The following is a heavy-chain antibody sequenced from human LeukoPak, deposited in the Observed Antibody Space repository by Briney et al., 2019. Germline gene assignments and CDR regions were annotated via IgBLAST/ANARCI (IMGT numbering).Heavy chain of an antibody. D-gene: IGHD4/OR15-4a*01. Sequence: GRSLRLSCAASGFTFSSYAMHWVRQAPGKGLEWVAVISYDGSNKYYADSVKGRFTISRDNSKNTLYLQMNSLRAEDTAVYYCARGQGAHDNWFDPWGQGTLVTVAS. CDR2: ISYDGSNK. J-gene: IGHJ5*02. V-gene: IGHV3-30*04. CDR1: GFTFSSYA. CDR3: ARGQGAHDNWFDP.